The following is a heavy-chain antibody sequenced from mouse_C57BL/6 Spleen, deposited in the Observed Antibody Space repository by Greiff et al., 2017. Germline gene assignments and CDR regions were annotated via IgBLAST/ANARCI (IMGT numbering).Heavy chain of an antibody. D-gene: IGHD2-4*01. CDR3: ARRDYGGSRYFDY. J-gene: IGHJ2*01. CDR1: GFTFSDYG. Sequence: EVQVVESGGGLVKPGGSLKLSCAASGFTFSDYGMHWVRQAPEKGLEWVAYISSGSSTIYYADTVKGRFTISRDNAKNTLFLQMTSLRSEDTAMYYCARRDYGGSRYFDYWGQGTTLTVSX. CDR2: ISSGSSTI. V-gene: IGHV5-17*01.